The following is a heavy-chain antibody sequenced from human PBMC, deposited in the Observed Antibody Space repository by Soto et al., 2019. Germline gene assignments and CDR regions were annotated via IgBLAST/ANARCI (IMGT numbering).Heavy chain of an antibody. Sequence: QVQLQESGPGLVKPSETLSLTCAVSGDSISSYYCMWIQQPPGKGLESIGYLYYGRSANYNPSLKSRVTLSVDTSTYQCSLTLSSMTAADTAVYYCALLGVAVVPEYWGPGTLVTVSS. CDR2: LYYGRSA. D-gene: IGHD3-22*01. CDR1: GDSISSYY. J-gene: IGHJ4*02. V-gene: IGHV4-59*01. CDR3: ALLGVAVVPEY.